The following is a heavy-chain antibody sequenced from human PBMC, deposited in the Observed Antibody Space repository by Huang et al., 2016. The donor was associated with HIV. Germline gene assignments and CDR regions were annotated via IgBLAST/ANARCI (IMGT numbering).Heavy chain of an antibody. J-gene: IGHJ6*02. Sequence: EVQLVESGGGLVKPGGSLSLSCAASGFTFSSYSMNWVRPAPVKGVGWVAAIVSSSSYIYHADSVKGRFTISRDDAKNALYLQMNSLRPEDTAVYYCARPQGDMVRGIIRSYYYYYGMDVWGQGTTVTVSS. V-gene: IGHV3-21*01. CDR3: ARPQGDMVRGIIRSYYYYYGMDV. CDR2: IVSSSSYI. D-gene: IGHD3-10*01. CDR1: GFTFSSYS.